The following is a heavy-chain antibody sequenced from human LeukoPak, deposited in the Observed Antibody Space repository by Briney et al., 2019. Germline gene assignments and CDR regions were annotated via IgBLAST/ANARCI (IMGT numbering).Heavy chain of an antibody. Sequence: SETLSLTCTVSGGSISSYYWSWIRQPPGKGLEWIGYIYYSGSTNYNPSLKSRVTISVVTSKNQFSLKLSSVTAADTAVYYCARDTRVGIAVAGTYRWFDPWGQGTLVTVSS. CDR3: ARDTRVGIAVAGTYRWFDP. CDR2: IYYSGST. J-gene: IGHJ5*02. CDR1: GGSISSYY. D-gene: IGHD6-19*01. V-gene: IGHV4-59*01.